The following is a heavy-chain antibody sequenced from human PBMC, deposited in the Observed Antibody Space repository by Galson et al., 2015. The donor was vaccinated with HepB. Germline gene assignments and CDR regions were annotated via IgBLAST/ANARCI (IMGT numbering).Heavy chain of an antibody. J-gene: IGHJ4*02. D-gene: IGHD2-15*01. CDR2: IKCDGSEK. Sequence: SLRLSCAASGFTFSSSWMHWVCQAPEKGLEWVADIKCDGSEKYYVDSVKGRLTISRDNAKNSLYLQVNSLRAEDMTVYYCVRVGEDIVVVVAAGGDDYWGQGTLVTVSS. V-gene: IGHV3-52*01. CDR1: GFTFSSSW. CDR3: VRVGEDIVVVVAAGGDDY.